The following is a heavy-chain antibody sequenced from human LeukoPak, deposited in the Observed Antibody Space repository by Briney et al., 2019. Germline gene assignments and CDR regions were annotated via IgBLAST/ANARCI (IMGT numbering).Heavy chain of an antibody. V-gene: IGHV4-39*07. CDR3: AREVLSGYPDY. D-gene: IGHD3-22*01. J-gene: IGHJ4*02. CDR1: GGSITISGYY. CDR2: IHYSGST. Sequence: SETLSLTCTVSGGSITISGYYWGWIRQPPGKGLEWIGSIHYSGSTYYNPSLKSRVTISVDTSKNQFSLKLSSVTAADTAVYYCAREVLSGYPDYWGQGMLVTVSS.